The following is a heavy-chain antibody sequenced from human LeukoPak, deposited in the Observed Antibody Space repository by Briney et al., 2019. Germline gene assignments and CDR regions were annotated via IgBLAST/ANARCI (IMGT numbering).Heavy chain of an antibody. CDR3: ARDTKN. CDR1: GFTFSNSG. Sequence: GGSLRLSCAASGFTFSNSGMHWVRQAPGKGLEWVSITYSGGTTYYADSVKGRFTISRDNSKNTLYLQMNSLRAEDTAIYYCARDTKNWGQGTPVIVSS. V-gene: IGHV3-53*01. D-gene: IGHD1-1*01. J-gene: IGHJ4*02. CDR2: TYSGGTT.